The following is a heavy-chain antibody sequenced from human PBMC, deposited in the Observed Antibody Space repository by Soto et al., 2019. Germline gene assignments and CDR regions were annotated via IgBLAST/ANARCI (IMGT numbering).Heavy chain of an antibody. CDR1: GFTFSSYA. J-gene: IGHJ6*02. CDR2: ISYDGSNK. Sequence: GGSLRLSCAASGFTFSSYAMHWVRQAPGKGLEWVAVISYDGSNKYYADSVKGRFTISRDNSKNTLYLQMNSLRAEDTAVYYCARGRFLEWSTYYYGMDVWGQGTTVTVTS. CDR3: ARGRFLEWSTYYYGMDV. V-gene: IGHV3-30-3*01. D-gene: IGHD3-3*01.